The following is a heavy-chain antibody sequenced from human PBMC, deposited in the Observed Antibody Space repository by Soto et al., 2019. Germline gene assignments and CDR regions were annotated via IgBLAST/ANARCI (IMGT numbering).Heavy chain of an antibody. CDR1: GYTFTSYG. Sequence: GASVKVSCKASGYTFTSYGISWVRQAPGQGLEWMGWISAYNGNTNYAQKLQGRVTMTTDTSTSTAYMELRSLRSDDTAVYYCARDYDILTGYYLTNVDYWGQGTLVTVSS. D-gene: IGHD3-9*01. CDR2: ISAYNGNT. J-gene: IGHJ4*02. CDR3: ARDYDILTGYYLTNVDY. V-gene: IGHV1-18*01.